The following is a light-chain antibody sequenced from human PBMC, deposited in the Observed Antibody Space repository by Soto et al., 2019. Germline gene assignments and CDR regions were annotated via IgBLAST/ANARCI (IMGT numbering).Light chain of an antibody. J-gene: IGLJ1*01. CDR1: SSDVGDYNF. Sequence: QSALTQPPSASGSPGQSVTISCTGTSSDVGDYNFVSWYQQHPGKAPKLMIYEVSERPSGVPDRFSGSKSGNTASLTVSGLQAEDEDDYYCSSFSGSNHYVFGTGTKLTVL. CDR3: SSFSGSNHYV. V-gene: IGLV2-8*01. CDR2: EVS.